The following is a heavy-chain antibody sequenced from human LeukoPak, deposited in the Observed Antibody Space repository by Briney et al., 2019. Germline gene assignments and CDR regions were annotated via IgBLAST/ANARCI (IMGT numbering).Heavy chain of an antibody. D-gene: IGHD1-26*01. CDR3: ARDGVGAMGLDY. V-gene: IGHV3-30-3*01. Sequence: PGGSLRLSCAASGFTFSSYAMHWVRQAPGKGLEWVAVISYDGSNKYYADSVKGRFTISRDNSKNTLYLQMNSLRAEDTAVYYCARDGVGAMGLDYWGQGTLVSVSS. CDR1: GFTFSSYA. J-gene: IGHJ4*02. CDR2: ISYDGSNK.